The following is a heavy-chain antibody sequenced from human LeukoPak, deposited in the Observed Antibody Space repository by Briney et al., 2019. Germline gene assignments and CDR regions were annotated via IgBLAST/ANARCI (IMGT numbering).Heavy chain of an antibody. CDR1: GFTFSSYG. CDR2: ISGSGGNT. CDR3: AKVLGYSSSWFLFDY. D-gene: IGHD6-13*01. J-gene: IGHJ4*02. V-gene: IGHV3-23*01. Sequence: PGGSLRLSCAASGFTFSSYGMSWVRQAPGKGLEWVSAISGSGGNTYYADSVKGRFTISRDNSENTLYLQMNSLRAEDTAVYYCAKVLGYSSSWFLFDYWGQGTLVTVSS.